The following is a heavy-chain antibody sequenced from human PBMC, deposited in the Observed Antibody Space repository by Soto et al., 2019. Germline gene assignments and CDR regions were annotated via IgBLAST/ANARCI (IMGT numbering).Heavy chain of an antibody. CDR3: ARFEGNYDFWSGYGMDV. D-gene: IGHD3-3*01. Sequence: PSETLSLTCTVSGGSISSSSYYWGWLRQPPGKGLEWIGGIYYSGSTYYNPSLKSRVTISVDTSKNQFSLKLSSVTAADTAVYYCARFEGNYDFWSGYGMDVWGKGTMVTVSS. CDR1: GGSISSSSYY. V-gene: IGHV4-39*01. CDR2: IYYSGST. J-gene: IGHJ6*04.